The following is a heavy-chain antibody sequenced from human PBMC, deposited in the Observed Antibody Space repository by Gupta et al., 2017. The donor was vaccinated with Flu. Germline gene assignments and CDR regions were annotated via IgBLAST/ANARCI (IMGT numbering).Heavy chain of an antibody. Sequence: QVQVEESGGGVVQPGRSLRLSCVVSGFTFNSYAMHWVRQAPGKGLEWVALIVYDGSQTHYRDSVRGRFTISRDDSKNTVYLHMNSLRAEDTAVYYCAKDLFGDQYYYHPMDGWGPGTTVIVSS. CDR1: GFTFNSYA. D-gene: IGHD3-22*01. J-gene: IGHJ6*02. V-gene: IGHV3-30*18. CDR3: AKDLFGDQYYYHPMDG. CDR2: IVYDGSQT.